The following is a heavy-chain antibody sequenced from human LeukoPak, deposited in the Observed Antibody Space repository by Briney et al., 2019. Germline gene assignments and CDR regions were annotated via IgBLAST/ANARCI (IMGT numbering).Heavy chain of an antibody. D-gene: IGHD2-2*03. V-gene: IGHV3-23*01. Sequence: GGPLRLSCAASGFTFSSYAMSWVRQAPGKGLEWVSAISGSGGSTYYADSVKGRFTISRDNSKNTLYLQMNSLRAEDTAVYYCAKDGYCSSTSCYNYYFDYWGQGTLVTVSS. CDR2: ISGSGGST. CDR3: AKDGYCSSTSCYNYYFDY. CDR1: GFTFSSYA. J-gene: IGHJ4*02.